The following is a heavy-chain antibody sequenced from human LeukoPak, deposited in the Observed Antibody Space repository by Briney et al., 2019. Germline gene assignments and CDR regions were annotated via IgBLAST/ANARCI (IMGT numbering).Heavy chain of an antibody. CDR1: GFALSSHW. V-gene: IGHV3-23*01. J-gene: IGHJ4*02. CDR3: AKRAAARTLDY. D-gene: IGHD6-6*01. CDR2: ISESGGSK. Sequence: GGSLRFSCAASGFALSSHWMTWVRQAPGKGLEWVSSISESGGSKYHADSVKGRFTISRDNSQNTLYLQMNSLRVEDTAVYYCAKRAAARTLDYWGQGTLVTVSS.